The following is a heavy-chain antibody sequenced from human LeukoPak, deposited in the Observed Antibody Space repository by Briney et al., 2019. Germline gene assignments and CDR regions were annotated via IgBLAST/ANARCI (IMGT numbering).Heavy chain of an antibody. J-gene: IGHJ4*02. CDR3: ARDLVRTDSGYDSGPVGY. Sequence: GGSLRLSCAASGFTFSSYAMSWVRQAPGKGLEWVSAISGSGGSTYYADSVKGRFTISRDNSKNTLYLQMNSLRAEDTALYYCARDLVRTDSGYDSGPVGYWGQGTLVTVSS. V-gene: IGHV3-23*01. CDR1: GFTFSSYA. D-gene: IGHD5-12*01. CDR2: ISGSGGST.